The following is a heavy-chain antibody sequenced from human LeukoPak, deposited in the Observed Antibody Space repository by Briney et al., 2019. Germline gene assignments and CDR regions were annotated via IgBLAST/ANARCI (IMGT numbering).Heavy chain of an antibody. CDR1: GYTFTGYY. Sequence: ASVKVSCKASGYTFTGYYMDWVRQAPGQGLEWMGRINPNSGGTNYAQKFQGRVTMTRDTSISTAYMELSRLRSDDTAVYYCARSRDGYNYPLELDYWGQGTLVTVSS. D-gene: IGHD5-24*01. CDR2: INPNSGGT. CDR3: ARSRDGYNYPLELDY. J-gene: IGHJ4*02. V-gene: IGHV1-2*06.